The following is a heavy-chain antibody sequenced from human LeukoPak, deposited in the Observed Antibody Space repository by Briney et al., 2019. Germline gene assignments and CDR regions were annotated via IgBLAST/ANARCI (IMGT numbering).Heavy chain of an antibody. CDR2: INHSGST. V-gene: IGHV4-34*09. J-gene: IGHJ4*02. CDR1: GGSFSGYY. D-gene: IGHD1-7*01. CDR3: AGGRELTGTTF. Sequence: SETLSLTCAVYGGSFSGYYWSWIRQPPGKGLEWIGEINHSGSTNYNPSLKSRVTISVDTSKNQFSLKLSSVTAADTAVYYCAGGRELTGTTFWGQGTLVTVSS.